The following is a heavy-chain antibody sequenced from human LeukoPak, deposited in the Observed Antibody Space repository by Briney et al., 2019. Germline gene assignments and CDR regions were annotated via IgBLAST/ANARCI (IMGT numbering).Heavy chain of an antibody. V-gene: IGHV1-69*05. CDR2: IIPIFGTA. CDR1: GGTFSSYA. Sequence: GSSVKVSCKASGGTFSSYAISWVRQAPGQGLEWMGVIIPIFGTANYAQKFQGRVTITTDESTSTAYMELSSLRSEDTAVYYCAHEAAAGLGRFDYWGQGTLVTVSS. D-gene: IGHD6-13*01. CDR3: AHEAAAGLGRFDY. J-gene: IGHJ4*02.